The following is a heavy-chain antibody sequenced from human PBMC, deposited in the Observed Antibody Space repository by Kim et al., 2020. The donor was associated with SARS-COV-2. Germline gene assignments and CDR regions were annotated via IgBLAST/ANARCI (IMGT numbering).Heavy chain of an antibody. CDR3: ARIYYGDYDAHYYYGMDV. D-gene: IGHD4-17*01. V-gene: IGHV2-70*01. J-gene: IGHJ6*02. Sequence: SGPTLVKPTQTLTLTCTFSGFSLSTSGMCVSWIRQPPGKALEWLALIDWDDDKYYSTSLKTRLTISKDTSKNQVVLTMTNMDPVDTATYYCARIYYGDYDAHYYYGMDVWGQGTTVTVSS. CDR1: GFSLSTSGMC. CDR2: IDWDDDK.